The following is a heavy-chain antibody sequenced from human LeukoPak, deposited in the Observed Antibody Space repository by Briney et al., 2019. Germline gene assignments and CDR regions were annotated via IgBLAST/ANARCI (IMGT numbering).Heavy chain of an antibody. Sequence: GASVKVSCKVSGYTLTELSMHWVRQAPGKGLEWMGGFDPEDGETIYAQKFQGRVTMTEDTSTDTAYMELSSLRSDDTAVYYCARNRDYYDSSGYLKFDYWGQGTLVTVSS. CDR2: FDPEDGET. V-gene: IGHV1-24*01. J-gene: IGHJ4*02. CDR3: ARNRDYYDSSGYLKFDY. CDR1: GYTLTELS. D-gene: IGHD3-22*01.